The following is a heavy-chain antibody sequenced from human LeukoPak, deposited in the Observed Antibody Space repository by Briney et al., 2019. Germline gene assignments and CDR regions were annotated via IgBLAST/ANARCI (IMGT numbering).Heavy chain of an antibody. J-gene: IGHJ3*02. CDR1: GGSISSYY. D-gene: IGHD4-17*01. CDR2: IYYSGST. V-gene: IGHV4-59*01. Sequence: PSETLSLTCAVSGGSISSYYWSWIRQPPGKGLEWIGYIYYSGSTNYNPSLKSRVTISVDTSKNQFSLKLSSVTAADTAVYYCAGGIYDYGDYGPDAFDIWGQGTMVTVSS. CDR3: AGGIYDYGDYGPDAFDI.